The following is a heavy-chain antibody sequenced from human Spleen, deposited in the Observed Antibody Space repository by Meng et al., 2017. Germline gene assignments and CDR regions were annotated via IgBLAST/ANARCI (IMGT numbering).Heavy chain of an antibody. CDR1: GFTLSNYW. Sequence: GGSLRLSCVASGFTLSNYWMSWVRQAPGKGLEWVANIKEDGSEKYYVDFVKGRFTISRDNAKNSLFLRVSSMRAEDTAVYYCARDVKDGEAVGTFLGDWYFDLWGRESLVTVSS. CDR2: IKEDGSEK. CDR3: ARDVKDGEAVGTFLGDWYFDL. D-gene: IGHD1-7*01. J-gene: IGHJ2*01. V-gene: IGHV3-7*01.